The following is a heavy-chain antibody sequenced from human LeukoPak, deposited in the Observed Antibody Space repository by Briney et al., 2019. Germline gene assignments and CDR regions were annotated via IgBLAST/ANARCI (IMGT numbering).Heavy chain of an antibody. CDR2: IYHSGST. Sequence: SETLSLTCTVSGCSISSGYYWGWIRQPPGKGLEWIGSIYHSGSTYYNPSLKSRVTISVDTSKNQFSLKLSSVTAADTAVYYCARVSQFFAARRGFFDYWGQGTLVTVSS. CDR3: ARVSQFFAARRGFFDY. CDR1: GCSISSGYY. J-gene: IGHJ4*02. D-gene: IGHD6-6*01. V-gene: IGHV4-38-2*02.